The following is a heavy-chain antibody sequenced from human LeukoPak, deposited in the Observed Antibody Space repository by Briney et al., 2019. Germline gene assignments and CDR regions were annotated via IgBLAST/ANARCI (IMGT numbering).Heavy chain of an antibody. CDR2: ISSSGSTI. J-gene: IGHJ4*02. D-gene: IGHD1-26*01. V-gene: IGHV3-48*03. Sequence: GGSLRLSCAASGFTFSGYEMNWVRQAPGKGLEWVSYISSSGSTIYYAHSVMGRLTTSRDNAKNSLYLQMKGLRAEDTAVYYCARVSYRTSSVDYWGQGTLVTVSS. CDR3: ARVSYRTSSVDY. CDR1: GFTFSGYE.